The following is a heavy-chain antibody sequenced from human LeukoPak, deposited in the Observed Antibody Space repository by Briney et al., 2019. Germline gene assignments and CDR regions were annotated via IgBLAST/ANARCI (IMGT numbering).Heavy chain of an antibody. CDR3: ARGRVTDNWNGGHWFDP. D-gene: IGHD1-20*01. J-gene: IGHJ5*02. CDR2: INDRGST. CDR1: DKSLKGYY. V-gene: IGHV4-34*01. Sequence: SETLSLTCAVYDKSLKGYYWSWIRQPPGKGLEWIWQINDRGSTNYNPSLKSRVTISLDTPKKQFSLRLSSVTAADTAVFYCARGRVTDNWNGGHWFDPWGRGTLVIVSS.